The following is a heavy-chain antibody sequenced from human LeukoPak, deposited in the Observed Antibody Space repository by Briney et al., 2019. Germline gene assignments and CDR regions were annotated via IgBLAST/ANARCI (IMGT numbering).Heavy chain of an antibody. CDR1: GGSISSSSYY. CDR2: IYYSGST. J-gene: IGHJ6*03. D-gene: IGHD1-1*01. V-gene: IGHV4-39*07. CDR3: ARAGDSALFEYYYYYMDV. Sequence: SETLSLTCTVSGGSISSSSYYWGWIRQPPGKGLEWIGGIYYSGSTYYNPSLKSRVTISVDTSKNQFSLKLSSVTAADTAVYYCARAGDSALFEYYYYYMDVWGKGTTVTVSS.